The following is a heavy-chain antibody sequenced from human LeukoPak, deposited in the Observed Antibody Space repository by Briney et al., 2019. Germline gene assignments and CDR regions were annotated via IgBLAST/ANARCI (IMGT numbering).Heavy chain of an antibody. V-gene: IGHV1-18*01. D-gene: IGHD3-10*01. CDR2: ISAYNGNT. CDR3: ARVRITMVRGLDY. J-gene: IGHJ4*02. Sequence: GASVKVSCKASGYSFSSYGFSWVRQAPGQGLEWMGWISAYNGNTNYAQKLQGRVTMTTDTSTSTAYMELRSLRSDDTAVYYCARVRITMVRGLDYWGQGTLVTVSS. CDR1: GYSFSSYG.